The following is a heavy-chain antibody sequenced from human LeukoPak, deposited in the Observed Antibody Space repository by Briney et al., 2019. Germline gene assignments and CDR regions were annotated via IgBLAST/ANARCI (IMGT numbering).Heavy chain of an antibody. V-gene: IGHV3-20*04. CDR1: GFTFDDYA. CDR2: IKWNGGST. J-gene: IGHJ4*02. D-gene: IGHD3-22*01. CDR3: ARVSDSSGYYPIDY. Sequence: GGSLRLSCAASGFTFDDYAMSWVRQAPGKGLEWVSGIKWNGGSTGYADSVKGRFTISRDNAKNSLYLQMNSLRAEDTAMYYCARVSDSSGYYPIDYWGQGTLVTVSS.